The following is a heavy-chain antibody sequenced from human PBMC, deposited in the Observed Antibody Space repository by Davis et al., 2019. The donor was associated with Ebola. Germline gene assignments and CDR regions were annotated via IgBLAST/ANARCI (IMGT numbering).Heavy chain of an antibody. J-gene: IGHJ4*02. D-gene: IGHD3-22*01. CDR1: GFTFSSYS. Sequence: GGSLRLSCAASGFTFSSYSMNWVRQAPGKGLEWVSYISSSSSTIYYADSVKGRFTISRDNAKNSLYLQMNSLRDEDTAVYYCATLLVFYYDSSGYYSQRDFDYWGQGTLVTVSS. CDR3: ATLLVFYYDSSGYYSQRDFDY. CDR2: ISSSSSTI. V-gene: IGHV3-48*02.